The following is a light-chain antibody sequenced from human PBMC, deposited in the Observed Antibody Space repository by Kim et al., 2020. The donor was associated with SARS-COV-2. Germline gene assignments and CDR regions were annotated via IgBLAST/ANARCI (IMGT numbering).Light chain of an antibody. CDR2: EVN. CDR1: TSDVGSYNL. V-gene: IGLV2-23*02. Sequence: QSALTQPASVSGSPGQSITISCTGTTSDVGSYNLVSWFQQHPGKAPKLMIYEVNKRPSGVSNRFSGSKSGNTASLTISGLQAEDEADYYCCSYAGSNTHYVFGTGTKVTVL. CDR3: CSYAGSNTHYV. J-gene: IGLJ1*01.